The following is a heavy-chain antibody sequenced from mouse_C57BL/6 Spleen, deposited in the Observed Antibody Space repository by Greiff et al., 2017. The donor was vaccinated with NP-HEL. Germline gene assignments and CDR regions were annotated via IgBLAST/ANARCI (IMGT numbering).Heavy chain of an antibody. CDR2: INPNNGGT. CDR3: VVPGYYYGSSPYWYFDV. J-gene: IGHJ1*03. V-gene: IGHV1-26*01. CDR1: GYTFTDYY. D-gene: IGHD1-1*01. Sequence: EVQLQQSGPELVKPGASVKISCKASGYTFTDYYMNWVKQSHGKSLEWIGDINPNNGGTSYNQKFKGKATLTVDKSSSTAYMELRSLTSEDSAVYYCVVPGYYYGSSPYWYFDVWGTGTTVTVSS.